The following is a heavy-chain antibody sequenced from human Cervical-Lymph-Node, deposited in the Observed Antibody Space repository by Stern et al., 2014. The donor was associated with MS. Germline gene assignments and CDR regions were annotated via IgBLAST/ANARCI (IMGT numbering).Heavy chain of an antibody. Sequence: VQLQESGPGLVKPSETLSLTCTVSGGSVSIGSYYYSWIRQPPGKGLDWTGYISYSGSTYYSPSLRSRVTISLDKSRNQFSLELSSVTAADTAMYYCARGIVSTRPYFETWGPGILVTVSS. CDR2: ISYSGST. CDR3: ARGIVSTRPYFET. V-gene: IGHV4-61*01. D-gene: IGHD2-15*01. J-gene: IGHJ4*02. CDR1: GGSVSIGSYY.